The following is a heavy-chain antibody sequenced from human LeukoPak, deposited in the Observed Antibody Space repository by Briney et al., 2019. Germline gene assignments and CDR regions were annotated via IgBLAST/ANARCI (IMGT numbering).Heavy chain of an antibody. CDR1: GSTFSGSA. D-gene: IGHD5-24*01. V-gene: IGHV3-73*01. Sequence: GGSLRLSCAASGSTFSGSAMHWARQASGKGLGWVGRIRSKANSYATAYAASVKGRFTISRDDSKNTAYLQMNSLRAEDTAVYYCARGWYYGMDVWGQGTTITVSS. CDR3: ARGWYYGMDV. CDR2: IRSKANSYAT. J-gene: IGHJ6*02.